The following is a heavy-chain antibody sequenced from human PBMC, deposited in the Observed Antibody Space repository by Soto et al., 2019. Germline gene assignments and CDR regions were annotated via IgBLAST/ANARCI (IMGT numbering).Heavy chain of an antibody. CDR3: ARLKTSSGWYLFDS. CDR1: GGSVSSSFFY. V-gene: IGHV4-61*01. J-gene: IGHJ4*02. Sequence: PSETLSLTCTVSGGSVSSSFFYWSWVRQPPGQRLEWIGYIYYTGTTNYNPSLASRVAMSVDTSKKQFTLNLRSLTAADTARYYCARLKTSSGWYLFDSWSQGMLVTVSS. CDR2: IYYTGTT. D-gene: IGHD6-13*01.